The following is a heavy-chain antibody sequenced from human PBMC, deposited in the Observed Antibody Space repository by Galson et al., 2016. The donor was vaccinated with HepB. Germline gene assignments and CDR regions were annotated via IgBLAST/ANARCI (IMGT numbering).Heavy chain of an antibody. CDR3: SRRGIGYYADDY. CDR1: GGPLNNYY. CDR2: INHSGNT. V-gene: IGHV4-34*01. J-gene: IGHJ4*02. Sequence: SETLSLTCAVYGGPLNNYYWNWIRQPPGKGLEWIGEINHSGNTNDNPSLKSRVAISVDTSKNQFSLRLSAVTAADTAVYYCSRRGIGYYADDYWGQGTLVTVSS. D-gene: IGHD3-22*01.